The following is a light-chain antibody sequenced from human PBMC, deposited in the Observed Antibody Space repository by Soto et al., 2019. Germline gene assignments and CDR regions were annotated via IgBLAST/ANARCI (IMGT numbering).Light chain of an antibody. Sequence: EIVMTQSPATLSVSPGERATLSCRASQSVSRSLAWYQQKPGQAPRLLIYSASTRATGIPARFSGSGSGTEFTLTISSLLSEDFAVYYCQQYDNWPPLTFGGGTKVEIK. J-gene: IGKJ4*01. CDR3: QQYDNWPPLT. CDR1: QSVSRS. V-gene: IGKV3-15*01. CDR2: SAS.